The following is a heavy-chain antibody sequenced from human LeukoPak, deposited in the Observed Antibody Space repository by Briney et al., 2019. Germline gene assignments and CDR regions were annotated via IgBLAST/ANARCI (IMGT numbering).Heavy chain of an antibody. CDR2: ISTGSSTT. Sequence: GGSLRLSCAASEFAFGTYNMNWVRQAPGKGLEWVSYISTGSSTTYYADSVKGRFTISRDNVENSLYLQMNSLRDEDTAVYYCARVAAGYSVNYFDYWGQGTLVTVSS. V-gene: IGHV3-48*02. D-gene: IGHD4-23*01. J-gene: IGHJ4*02. CDR3: ARVAAGYSVNYFDY. CDR1: EFAFGTYN.